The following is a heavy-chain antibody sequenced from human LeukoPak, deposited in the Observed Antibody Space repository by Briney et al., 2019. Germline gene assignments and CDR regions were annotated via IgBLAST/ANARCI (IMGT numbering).Heavy chain of an antibody. CDR3: AKRIATAGPYFDY. Sequence: PGGSLRLSCAASGFTFSIHSMNWVRQAPGMGLEWVSAISASGGSTYYADSVKGRFTISRDSSKSTLYLQMNTLRAEDTAVYYCAKRIATAGPYFDYWGQGALVTVSS. CDR1: GFTFSIHS. D-gene: IGHD6-13*01. V-gene: IGHV3-23*01. J-gene: IGHJ4*02. CDR2: ISASGGST.